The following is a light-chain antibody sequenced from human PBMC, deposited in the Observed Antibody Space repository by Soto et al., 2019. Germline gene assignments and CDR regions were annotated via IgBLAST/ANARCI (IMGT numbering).Light chain of an antibody. CDR2: GAS. J-gene: IGKJ1*01. CDR3: QQYGSSPWT. V-gene: IGKV3-20*01. CDR1: HSVSSSY. Sequence: EIMLAQSPGTLSSSPGERATLSCRASHSVSSSYLAWYQQKPGQAPRLLIYGASSRATGIPDRFSGSGSGTDFTLTISRLEPEDFAVYYCQQYGSSPWTFGQGTKVEI.